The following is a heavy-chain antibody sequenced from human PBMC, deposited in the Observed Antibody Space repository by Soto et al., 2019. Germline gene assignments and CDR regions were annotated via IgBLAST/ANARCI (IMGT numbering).Heavy chain of an antibody. J-gene: IGHJ5*01. CDR1: GYTFTSYG. D-gene: IGHD2-2*01. Sequence: ASVKVSCKASGYTFTSYGISWVRQAPGQGLEWMGWISAYNGNTNYAQKLQGRVTMTTDTSTSTAYMELRSLRSDDTAVYYCARVDCSSTSCDNWFDSWGQGTLVTVSS. V-gene: IGHV1-18*01. CDR3: ARVDCSSTSCDNWFDS. CDR2: ISAYNGNT.